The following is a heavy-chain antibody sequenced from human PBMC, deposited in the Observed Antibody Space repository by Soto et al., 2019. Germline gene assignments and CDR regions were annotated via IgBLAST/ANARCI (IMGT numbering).Heavy chain of an antibody. Sequence: QVQLVESGGGVVQPGGSLRLSCAASGFSFSNYAMNWVRQAPDKGLEWVALISYEGSAQYYADSVKGRFTISRDNSKNTLYLQMNSLRVEDTALYYCTKGGWSSSGWSEYWGQGTLVTVPS. D-gene: IGHD6-19*01. V-gene: IGHV3-30*18. CDR2: ISYEGSAQ. CDR3: TKGGWSSSGWSEY. CDR1: GFSFSNYA. J-gene: IGHJ4*02.